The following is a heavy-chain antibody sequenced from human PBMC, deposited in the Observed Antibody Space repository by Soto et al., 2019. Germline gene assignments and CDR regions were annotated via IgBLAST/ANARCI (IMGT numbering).Heavy chain of an antibody. V-gene: IGHV4-31*03. CDR1: GGSISSGGYY. CDR2: IYYSGST. CDR3: ARWYDYVWGSYRPNYFDY. J-gene: IGHJ4*02. Sequence: PSETLSLTCTVSGGSISSGGYYWSWARQHPGKGLEWIGYIYYSGSTYYNPSLKSRVTISVDTSKNQFSLKLSSVTAADTAVYYCARWYDYVWGSYRPNYFDYWGQGTLVTVSS. D-gene: IGHD3-16*02.